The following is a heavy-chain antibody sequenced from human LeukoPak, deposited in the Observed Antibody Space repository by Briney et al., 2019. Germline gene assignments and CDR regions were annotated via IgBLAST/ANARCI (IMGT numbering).Heavy chain of an antibody. V-gene: IGHV3-48*04. CDR1: GFTFSSYN. CDR2: ISSSSRTI. Sequence: PGGSLRLSCAASGFTFSSYNMNWVRQAPGKGLEWVSYISSSSRTIYYADSVKGRFTISRDNAKNSLYLQMNSLRAEDTAVYYCARDLDWALDHWGQGTLVTVSS. J-gene: IGHJ4*02. CDR3: ARDLDWALDH. D-gene: IGHD3/OR15-3a*01.